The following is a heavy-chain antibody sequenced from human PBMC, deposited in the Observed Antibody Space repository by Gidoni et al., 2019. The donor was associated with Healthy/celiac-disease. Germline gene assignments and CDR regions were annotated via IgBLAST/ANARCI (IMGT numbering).Heavy chain of an antibody. CDR1: GFTFSSYA. V-gene: IGHV3-23*01. J-gene: IGHJ4*02. D-gene: IGHD3-10*01. Sequence: EVQLLESGGGLVQPGGSLRLSCAASGFTFSSYAMSWVRQAPGKGLGWVSAISGSGGSTYYADSVKGRFTISRDNSKNTLYLQMNSLRAEDTAVYYCAKSPRRAYYYGSGSYSFIDYWGQGTLVTVSS. CDR2: ISGSGGST. CDR3: AKSPRRAYYYGSGSYSFIDY.